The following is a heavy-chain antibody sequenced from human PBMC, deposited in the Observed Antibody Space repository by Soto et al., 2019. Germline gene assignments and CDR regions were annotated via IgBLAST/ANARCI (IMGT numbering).Heavy chain of an antibody. V-gene: IGHV5-51*01. D-gene: IGHD4-4*01. CDR3: ARLGDNNYQYKYNWFDP. CDR2: IYPGDSYT. Sequence: PGESLKISCRGSGYSLANYWIAWVRQMPGKGLEWMGIIYPGDSYTTYSPSFQGQVTISADKSISTAYLQWGSLKASDSAIYYCARLGDNNYQYKYNWFDPWGQGTLVTVSS. CDR1: GYSLANYW. J-gene: IGHJ5*02.